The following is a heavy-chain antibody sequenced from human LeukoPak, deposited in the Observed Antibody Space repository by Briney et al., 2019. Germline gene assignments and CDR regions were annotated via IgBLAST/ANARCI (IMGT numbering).Heavy chain of an antibody. J-gene: IGHJ4*02. CDR3: ARVSSGWINDY. V-gene: IGHV4-30-2*01. D-gene: IGHD6-19*01. CDR2: IYHSGST. Sequence: PSQTLSLTCAVSGGSISSGGYSWSWIRQPPGKGLEWIGYIYHSGSTYYNPSLKSRVTISVDRSKNQFSLKLSSVTAADTAVYYCARVSSGWINDYWGQGTLVTVSS. CDR1: GGSISSGGYS.